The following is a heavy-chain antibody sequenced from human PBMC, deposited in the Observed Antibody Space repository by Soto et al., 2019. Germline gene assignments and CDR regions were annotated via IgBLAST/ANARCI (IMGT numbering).Heavy chain of an antibody. CDR3: ARGEGIAVAVAPYYYYYGMDV. D-gene: IGHD6-19*01. V-gene: IGHV6-1*01. J-gene: IGHJ6*02. Sequence: HSQTLSLTCAISGDSVSSNSAAWNWIRQSPSRGLEWLGRTYYRSKWYNDYAVSVKSRITINPDTSKNQFSLQLNSVTPEDTAVYYCARGEGIAVAVAPYYYYYGMDVWGQGTTVTVSS. CDR2: TYYRSKWYN. CDR1: GDSVSSNSAA.